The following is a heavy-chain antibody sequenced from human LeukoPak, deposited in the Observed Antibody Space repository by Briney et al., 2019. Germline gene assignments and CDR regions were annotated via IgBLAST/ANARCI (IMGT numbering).Heavy chain of an antibody. D-gene: IGHD2-15*01. CDR2: ITHSGST. CDR1: GGSFSGYY. CDR3: AGGYCSGGSCSPGWFDP. V-gene: IGHV4-34*01. Sequence: SETLSLTCAVYGGSFSGYYWSWIRQPPGKGLEWIGEITHSGSTDYSPSLKSRVTISVDTSKNQFSLKLSSVTAADTAVYYCAGGYCSGGSCSPGWFDPWGQGTLVTASS. J-gene: IGHJ5*02.